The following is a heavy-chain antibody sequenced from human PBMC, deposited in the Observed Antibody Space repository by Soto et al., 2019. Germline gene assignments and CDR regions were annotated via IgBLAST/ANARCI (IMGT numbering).Heavy chain of an antibody. Sequence: PGGSLRLSCAASGFTFSSYAMTWVRQAPGKGLEWVSTISPNGGRTFDADSVKGRFTISRDNSQNTLYLRMNSLIAEDTAIYYCTKDSGPLTFYYGSGTENQYYCYGVDVWGQGTTVTVSS. D-gene: IGHD3-10*01. CDR1: GFTFSSYA. CDR2: ISPNGGRT. V-gene: IGHV3-23*01. J-gene: IGHJ6*02. CDR3: TKDSGPLTFYYGSGTENQYYCYGVDV.